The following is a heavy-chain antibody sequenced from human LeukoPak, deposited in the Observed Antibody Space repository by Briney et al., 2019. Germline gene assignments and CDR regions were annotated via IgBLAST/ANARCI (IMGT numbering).Heavy chain of an antibody. V-gene: IGHV4-34*01. Sequence: SETLSLTCAVYGGSLSGYYWSWIRQPPGKGLEWIGEIIHRGSTNYNPPLKSRLTIPVDTSKNQFSLKLSCVTAADTAVYYCARGDTVAARPGRFDYWGQGTLVTVSS. D-gene: IGHD6-6*01. J-gene: IGHJ4*02. CDR3: ARGDTVAARPGRFDY. CDR2: IIHRGST. CDR1: GGSLSGYY.